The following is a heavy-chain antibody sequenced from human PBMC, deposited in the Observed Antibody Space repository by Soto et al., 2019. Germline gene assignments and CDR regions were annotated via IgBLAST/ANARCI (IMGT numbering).Heavy chain of an antibody. J-gene: IGHJ6*02. CDR1: GYRYNKYW. CDR2: IYLGDYDT. CDR3: ARASGSDGMDV. V-gene: IGHV5-51*01. Sequence: GESLKISCNGSGYRYNKYWVVWVRQMPGKGLEWMGSIYLGDYDTRYSPSFQGQVTISADDSINTAYLQWTSLKVSDTAMYYCARASGSDGMDVWGQGTTVTVSS.